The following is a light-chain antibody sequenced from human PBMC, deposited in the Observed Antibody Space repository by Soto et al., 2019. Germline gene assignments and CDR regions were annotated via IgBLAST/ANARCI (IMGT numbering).Light chain of an antibody. J-gene: IGKJ5*01. CDR1: QSVRTT. Sequence: EIVMTQSPATLSVSPGERATLSFRASQSVRTTVAWYQQRPGQAPRLLIYDASTRATGVPARFSGGGSGTDFTLTISRLEPEDFAVYYCQQRSNWITFGQGTRLEI. CDR2: DAS. CDR3: QQRSNWIT. V-gene: IGKV3-15*01.